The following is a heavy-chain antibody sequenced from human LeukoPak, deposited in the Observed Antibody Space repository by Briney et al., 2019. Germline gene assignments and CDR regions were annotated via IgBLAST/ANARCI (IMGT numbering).Heavy chain of an antibody. Sequence: GASVKVSCKASGYTFTSYGISWVRQPPGQGLDGMGWISDYNGNTNYAHRLRGGATMTTETSTRTPYMELRSLRSDDTAVYYCASALYCSSTSRYTVHWYFDLWGRGTLVTVSS. CDR3: ASALYCSSTSRYTVHWYFDL. CDR2: ISDYNGNT. J-gene: IGHJ2*01. CDR1: GYTFTSYG. D-gene: IGHD2-2*02. V-gene: IGHV1-18*01.